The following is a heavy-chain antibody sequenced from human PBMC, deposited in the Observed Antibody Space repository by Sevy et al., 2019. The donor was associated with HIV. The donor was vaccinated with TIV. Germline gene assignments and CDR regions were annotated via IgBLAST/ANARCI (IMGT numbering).Heavy chain of an antibody. CDR2: FYYGSGTT. CDR1: GDSISDYY. J-gene: IGHJ4*02. V-gene: IGHV4-59*08. Sequence: SETLSLTCTVSGDSISDYYWSWIRQPPGKGLEWIGYFYYGSGTTNYNPSLKSRVTISIDTSKNQFSLKLSSVTVADTAVYYCARKWGLRYFDFWGQRTLVTVSS. D-gene: IGHD3-9*01. CDR3: ARKWGLRYFDF.